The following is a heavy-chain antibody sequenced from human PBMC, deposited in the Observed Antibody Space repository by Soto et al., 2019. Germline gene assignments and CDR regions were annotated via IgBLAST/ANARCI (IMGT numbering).Heavy chain of an antibody. CDR2: IIPILGIA. J-gene: IGHJ4*02. D-gene: IGHD6-19*01. CDR3: ARVGLQWLDPFDY. Sequence: SVKVSCKASGVTFSSYTICWVRQAPGQGLEWMGRIIPILGIANYAQKFQGRVTITADKSTSTAYMELSSLRSEDTAVYYCARVGLQWLDPFDYWGQGTLVTVSS. CDR1: GVTFSSYT. V-gene: IGHV1-69*02.